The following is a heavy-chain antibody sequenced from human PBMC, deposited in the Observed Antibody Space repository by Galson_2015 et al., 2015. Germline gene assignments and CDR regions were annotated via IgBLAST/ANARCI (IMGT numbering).Heavy chain of an antibody. D-gene: IGHD3-10*01. J-gene: IGHJ4*02. CDR2: IYYNGST. V-gene: IGHV4-61*01. CDR1: GGSVSSGYYY. Sequence: SETLSLTCTVSGGSVSSGYYYWIWIWQPPGKGLEWIAYIYYNGSTNYNPSLRSRVTTSVDTSKNQFSLRLSSVTAADTAVYYCARAPSLIRVDYWGQGTLVTVSS. CDR3: ARAPSLIRVDY.